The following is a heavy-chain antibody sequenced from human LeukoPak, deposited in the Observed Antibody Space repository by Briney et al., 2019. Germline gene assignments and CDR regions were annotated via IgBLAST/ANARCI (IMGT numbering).Heavy chain of an antibody. CDR2: INYIRTT. CDR1: GGSISSYY. V-gene: IGHV4-59*08. J-gene: IGHJ6*02. CDR3: ARSFRSNDHYYYYGMEL. D-gene: IGHD1-1*01. Sequence: SETLALTCTVSGGSISSYYWNWIRQPPGEGLEWIGYINYIRTTDYNPSLKSRVTISLDTSKNRFSLKLRSVTAADTAMYYCARSFRSNDHYYYYGMELWGQGTTVTVSS.